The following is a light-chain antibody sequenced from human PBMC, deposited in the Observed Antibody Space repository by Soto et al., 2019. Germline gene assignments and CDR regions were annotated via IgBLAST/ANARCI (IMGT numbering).Light chain of an antibody. J-gene: IGKJ1*01. V-gene: IGKV1-5*03. Sequence: DIPMTQSPSTLSASVGDRVTITCRASQSISSWLAWYQQQPGKAPNLLIYQASNLKSGVPSRFSGSGSGTEFTLTINSLQPDDFATYYCQHYNVFWAFGQGTKVDIK. CDR1: QSISSW. CDR3: QHYNVFWA. CDR2: QAS.